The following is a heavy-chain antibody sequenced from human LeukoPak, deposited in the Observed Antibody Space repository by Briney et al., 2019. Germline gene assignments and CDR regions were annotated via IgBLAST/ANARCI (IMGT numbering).Heavy chain of an antibody. V-gene: IGHV4-4*02. Sequence: SETLSLTCAVSGGSISSSNWWSWVRQPPGKGLEWIGEIYHSGSTNYNPSLKSRVTISVDKSKNQFSLKLSSVTAADTAVYYCARGPQYSSSWYYWYFDLWGRGTLVTVSS. CDR2: IYHSGST. CDR3: ARGPQYSSSWYYWYFDL. CDR1: GGSISSSNW. J-gene: IGHJ2*01. D-gene: IGHD6-13*01.